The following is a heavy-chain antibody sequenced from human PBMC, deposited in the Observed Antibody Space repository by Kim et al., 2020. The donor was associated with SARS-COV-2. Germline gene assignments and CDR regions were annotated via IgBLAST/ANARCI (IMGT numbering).Heavy chain of an antibody. CDR3: AKDSRSWSPGYFDY. J-gene: IGHJ4*02. CDR2: ISGSGGST. Sequence: GGSLRLSCAASGFTFSSYAMSWVRQAPGKGLEWVSAISGSGGSTYYADSVKGRFTITRDNSKNPMYLQMNSLRAEDSAVYYCAKDSRSWSPGYFDYWGQGTLVTVSS. CDR1: GFTFSSYA. D-gene: IGHD6-13*01. V-gene: IGHV3-23*01.